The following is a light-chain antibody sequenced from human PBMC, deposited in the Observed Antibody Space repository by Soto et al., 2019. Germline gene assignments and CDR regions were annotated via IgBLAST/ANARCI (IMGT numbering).Light chain of an antibody. Sequence: DIQMTQSPSTLSASVGDRVTITCRASQSISSWLAWYQQKPGKAPKRLIYKASSLESGVRSRFSGSGSGTEFTLTISSLQPDDFGPYYCQRYDSSPWTFGQGTKVEIK. CDR1: QSISSW. J-gene: IGKJ1*01. CDR3: QRYDSSPWT. V-gene: IGKV1-5*03. CDR2: KAS.